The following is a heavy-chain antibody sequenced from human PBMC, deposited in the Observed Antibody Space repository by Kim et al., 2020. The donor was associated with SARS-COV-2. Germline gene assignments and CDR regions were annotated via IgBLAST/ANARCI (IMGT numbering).Heavy chain of an antibody. CDR2: TT. D-gene: IGHD3-22*01. J-gene: IGHJ4*02. CDR3: ATYDSRNYLAF. V-gene: IGHV4-59*01. Sequence: TTNTNPSLKSRVTISVGTSKNQFSRQLNSVTAADTAVYYCATYDSRNYLAFWGQGTLVTVSS.